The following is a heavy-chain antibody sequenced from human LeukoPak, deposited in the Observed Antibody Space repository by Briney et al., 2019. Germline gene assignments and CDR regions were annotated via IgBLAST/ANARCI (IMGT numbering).Heavy chain of an antibody. CDR1: GYSISSGYY. J-gene: IGHJ5*02. CDR2: IYHSGST. V-gene: IGHV4-38-2*01. Sequence: SETLSLTCAVSGYSISSGYYWGWIRPPPGKGLELIGSIYHSGSTYYNPSLNSRATMSVDTSKNQFSLKLSSVTAADTAVYYCARHGAFYYGSGSSGFDHWGQGTMVTVSS. CDR3: ARHGAFYYGSGSSGFDH. D-gene: IGHD3-10*01.